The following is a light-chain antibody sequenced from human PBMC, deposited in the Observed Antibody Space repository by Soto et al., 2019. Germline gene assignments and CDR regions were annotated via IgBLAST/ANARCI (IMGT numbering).Light chain of an antibody. CDR1: QSVSSSY. V-gene: IGKV3-20*01. CDR3: QQYGSSLWT. CDR2: GAS. J-gene: IGKJ1*01. Sequence: EILMTQSPATLSVSPGERATVSCRASQSVSSSYLAWYQQKPGQAPRLLIYGASSRATGIPDRFSGSGSGTDFTLTISRLEPEDFAVYYCQQYGSSLWTFGQGTKVDIK.